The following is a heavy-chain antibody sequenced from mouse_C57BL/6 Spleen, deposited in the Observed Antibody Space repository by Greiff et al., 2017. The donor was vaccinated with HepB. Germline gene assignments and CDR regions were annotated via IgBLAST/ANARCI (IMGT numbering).Heavy chain of an antibody. CDR3: TRVTTGYAMDY. Sequence: EVQLQQSGAELVRPGASVKLSCTASGFNIKDYYMHWVKQRPEQGLEWIGRIDPEDGDTEYAPKFQGKATMTAYSSSNTAYLQLSSLTSEDTAVYYCTRVTTGYAMDYWGQGTSVTVSS. D-gene: IGHD2-2*01. CDR2: IDPEDGDT. V-gene: IGHV14-1*01. J-gene: IGHJ4*01. CDR1: GFNIKDYY.